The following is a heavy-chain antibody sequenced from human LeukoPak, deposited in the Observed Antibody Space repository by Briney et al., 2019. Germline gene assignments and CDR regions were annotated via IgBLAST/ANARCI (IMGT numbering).Heavy chain of an antibody. V-gene: IGHV1-8*01. D-gene: IGHD2-2*01. CDR3: AGCSSSSCYDYFHH. J-gene: IGHJ1*01. Sequence: ASVKVSCKASGYTFSSYDINWVRRATGQGLEWIGYMSLNSGNTGYAQNFQGRVTMTSSSSINTVYMELSSLTSEDTAVYYCAGCSSSSCYDYFHHWGQGTQVTVSS. CDR1: GYTFSSYD. CDR2: MSLNSGNT.